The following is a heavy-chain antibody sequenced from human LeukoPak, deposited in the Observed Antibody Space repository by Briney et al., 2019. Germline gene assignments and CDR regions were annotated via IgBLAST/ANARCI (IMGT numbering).Heavy chain of an antibody. D-gene: IGHD5-18*01. Sequence: GGSLRLSCAASGFTFSSYEMNWVRQAPGRGLEWVSYISNSGTIYYGDSVKGRFTISRDNAKNSLYQQMNSLRVDDTAVYYCARGGYNYGVDCWGQGTLVTVSS. V-gene: IGHV3-48*03. CDR1: GFTFSSYE. CDR2: ISNSGTI. CDR3: ARGGYNYGVDC. J-gene: IGHJ4*02.